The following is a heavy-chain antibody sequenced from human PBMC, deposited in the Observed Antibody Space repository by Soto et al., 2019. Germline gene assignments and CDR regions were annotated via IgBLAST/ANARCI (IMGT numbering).Heavy chain of an antibody. CDR2: ISYDGSNK. D-gene: IGHD1-1*01. CDR1: GFTFSSYG. Sequence: GGSLRLSCAASGFTFSSYGMHWVRQAPGKGPEWVAVISYDGSNKYYADSVKGRFTISRDNSKNTLYLQMNSLRAEDTAVYYCAKDGFGTGYYFDYWGQGTLVTVS. V-gene: IGHV3-30*18. J-gene: IGHJ4*02. CDR3: AKDGFGTGYYFDY.